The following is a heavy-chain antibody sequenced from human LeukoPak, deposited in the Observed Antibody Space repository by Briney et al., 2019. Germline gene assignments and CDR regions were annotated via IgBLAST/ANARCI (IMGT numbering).Heavy chain of an antibody. Sequence: KPSQTLSLTCTVSGASIGSYYWSWIRQPPGKGLEWIGHISYSGSTNYNPSLKSRVTISVDTSKNQFSLKLSSVTAADTAVYYCARGGSGYALNWFDPWGQGTLVTVSS. CDR3: ARGGSGYALNWFDP. D-gene: IGHD5-12*01. V-gene: IGHV4-59*01. CDR2: ISYSGST. J-gene: IGHJ5*02. CDR1: GASIGSYY.